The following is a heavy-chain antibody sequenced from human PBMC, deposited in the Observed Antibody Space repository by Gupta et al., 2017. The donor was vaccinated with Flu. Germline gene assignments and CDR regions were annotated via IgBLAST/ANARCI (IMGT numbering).Heavy chain of an antibody. V-gene: IGHV3-15*01. J-gene: IGHJ6*02. Sequence: TGKGLEWVGRIKSKTDGGTTDYAAPVKGRFTISRDDSKNTLYLQMNSLKTEDTAVYYCTTDPTVTIYYYYGMDVWGQGTTVTVSS. CDR3: TTDPTVTIYYYYGMDV. D-gene: IGHD4-11*01. CDR2: IKSKTDGGTT.